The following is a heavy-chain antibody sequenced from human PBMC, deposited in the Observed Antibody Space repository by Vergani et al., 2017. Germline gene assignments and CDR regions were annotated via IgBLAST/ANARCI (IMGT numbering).Heavy chain of an antibody. V-gene: IGHV4-39*02. Sequence: QLQLQESGPGLVKPSETLSLSCRVSGDSISRSHYYWGFIRQPPGKGLEWIGSISSSGSPYYNPTLKIRLAFSVYTSKNLFSLRLKAVTATDTGMYYCARPVGPSAIADGYHVWGQGTMVTVS. D-gene: IGHD3-10*01. CDR2: ISSSGSP. CDR1: GDSISRSHYY. J-gene: IGHJ3*01. CDR3: ARPVGPSAIADGYHV.